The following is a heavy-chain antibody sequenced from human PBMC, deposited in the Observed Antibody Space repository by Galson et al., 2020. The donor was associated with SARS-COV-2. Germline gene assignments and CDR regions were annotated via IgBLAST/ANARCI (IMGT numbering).Heavy chain of an antibody. D-gene: IGHD3-22*01. CDR2: T. Sequence: TIYAQKFQGRVTMTEDTSTDTAYMELSSLRSEDTAVYYCATVPPKYYYDSSGYYRYYFDYWGQGTLVTVSS. V-gene: IGHV1-24*01. J-gene: IGHJ4*02. CDR3: ATVPPKYYYDSSGYYRYYFDY.